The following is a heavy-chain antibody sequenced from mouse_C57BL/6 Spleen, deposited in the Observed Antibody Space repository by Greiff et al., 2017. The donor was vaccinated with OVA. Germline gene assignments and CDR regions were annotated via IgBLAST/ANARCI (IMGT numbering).Heavy chain of an antibody. V-gene: IGHV5-17*01. CDR3: ARHIISTTVPHFDY. CDR1: GYTFSDYG. J-gene: IGHJ2*01. Sequence: EVKLVESGGGLVKPGGSLKLSCAASGYTFSDYGMHWVRQAPEKGLEWVAYISSGSSTIYYADTVKGRSTISRDKSKNTLFLQLTSLRSEDTAIYYCARHIISTTVPHFDYWGQGTTLTVSS. CDR2: ISSGSSTI. D-gene: IGHD1-1*01.